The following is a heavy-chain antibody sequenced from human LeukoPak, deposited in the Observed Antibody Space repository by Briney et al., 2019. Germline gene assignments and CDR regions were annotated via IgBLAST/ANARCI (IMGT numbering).Heavy chain of an antibody. J-gene: IGHJ4*02. Sequence: TGGSLRLSCAASGFTFSDYYMSWIRQAPGKGLEWVSVIYSGGSTYYADSVKGRFTISRDNSKNTLYLQMNSLRAEDTAVYYCARVLYYDSSGFGDFDYWGQGTLVTVSS. CDR3: ARVLYYDSSGFGDFDY. CDR1: GFTFSDYY. V-gene: IGHV3-66*01. CDR2: IYSGGST. D-gene: IGHD3-22*01.